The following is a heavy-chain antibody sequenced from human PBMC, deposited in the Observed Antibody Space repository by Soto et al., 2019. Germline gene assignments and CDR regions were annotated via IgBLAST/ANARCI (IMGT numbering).Heavy chain of an antibody. D-gene: IGHD2-15*01. CDR3: AGWHNRYYFYAMDV. CDR2: ISSSGSFT. J-gene: IGHJ6*02. V-gene: IGHV3-11*05. Sequence: QVQLVESGGDLVKPGGSLRLSCAASGFTFSDYYISWIRQAPGKGLEWVSYISSSGSFTSFADSVKGRFTISRDNAKNPVNLQMNRLRVEDTAAYYCAGWHNRYYFYAMDVWGQGTTVTVSS. CDR1: GFTFSDYY.